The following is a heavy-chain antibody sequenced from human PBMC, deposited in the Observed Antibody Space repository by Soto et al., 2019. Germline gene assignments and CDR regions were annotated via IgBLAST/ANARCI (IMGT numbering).Heavy chain of an antibody. CDR2: INAGNGNT. D-gene: IGHD6-13*01. V-gene: IGHV1-3*01. J-gene: IGHJ5*02. CDR3: ARRHSSSSAFDP. Sequence: ASVKVSCKASGYTFTSYAMHWVRQAPGQRLEWMGWINAGNGNTKYSQKFQGRVTITRDTSASTAYLQWSSLKASDTAMYYCARRHSSSSAFDPWGQGTLVTVSS. CDR1: GYTFTSYA.